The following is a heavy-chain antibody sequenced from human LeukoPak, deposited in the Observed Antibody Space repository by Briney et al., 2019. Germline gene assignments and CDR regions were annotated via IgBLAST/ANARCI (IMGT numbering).Heavy chain of an antibody. D-gene: IGHD6-13*01. CDR3: ARVYYSSSYDYWYFDL. Sequence: SETLSLTCTVSGGSIRNYYWSWIRQPPGKGLEWIGYIYYSGSTNYNPSPKSRVTISVDTSKNQFSLKPSSVTAADTAVYYCARVYYSSSYDYWYFDLWGRGTLVTVSS. J-gene: IGHJ2*01. CDR1: GGSIRNYY. CDR2: IYYSGST. V-gene: IGHV4-59*01.